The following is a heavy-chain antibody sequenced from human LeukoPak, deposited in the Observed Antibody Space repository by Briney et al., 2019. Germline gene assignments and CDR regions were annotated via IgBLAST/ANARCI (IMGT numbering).Heavy chain of an antibody. D-gene: IGHD5-12*01. J-gene: IGHJ5*02. V-gene: IGHV1-2*02. CDR1: GGTFSSYA. CDR3: ARVGYSGYDWNQNWFDP. CDR2: INPNSGGT. Sequence: ASVKVSCKASGGTFSSYAISWVRQAPGQGLEWMGWINPNSGGTNYAQKFQGRVTMTRDTSISTAYMELSRLRSDDTAVYYCARVGYSGYDWNQNWFDPWGQGTLVTVSS.